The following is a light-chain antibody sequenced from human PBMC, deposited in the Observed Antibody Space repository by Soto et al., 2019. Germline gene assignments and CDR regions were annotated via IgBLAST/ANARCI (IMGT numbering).Light chain of an antibody. V-gene: IGLV1-36*01. Sequence: QSVLTQPPSVSEAPRQRVTISCSGGSSNIGNNAVSWYQQLPGKAPKLLIYSDDLLPSGVSDRFSGSKSGTSASLAISGLQSEAEADYYCAAWDDSLKGVVFGGGTKLTVL. CDR3: AAWDDSLKGVV. CDR1: SSNIGNNA. CDR2: SDD. J-gene: IGLJ2*01.